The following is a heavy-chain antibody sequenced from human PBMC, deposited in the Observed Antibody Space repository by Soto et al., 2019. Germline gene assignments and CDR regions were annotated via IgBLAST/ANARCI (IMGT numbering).Heavy chain of an antibody. D-gene: IGHD2-15*01. CDR2: INSDGSST. Sequence: EVQLVESGGGLVQPGGSLRLSCAASGFTFSSYWMHWVRQAPGKGLVWVSRINSDGSSTSYADSVKGRFTISRDNAKNTLYLQRNSLRAEDTAVYYCVRTSLVVAAATREDSWGQGTLVTFS. J-gene: IGHJ4*02. CDR1: GFTFSSYW. V-gene: IGHV3-74*01. CDR3: VRTSLVVAAATREDS.